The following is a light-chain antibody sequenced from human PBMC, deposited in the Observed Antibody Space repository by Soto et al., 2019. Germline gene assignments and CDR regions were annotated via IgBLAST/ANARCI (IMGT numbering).Light chain of an antibody. Sequence: EIVLTQSPGNLFLSPGERATLSCRASQSVSSSYLAWYQQKTGQAPRLFIFGASSRATGRPARFFGSSSCADFTLTISRLEPEDFAVYYGQQYGSSPLFTFGHGTKVDIK. V-gene: IGKV3-20*01. CDR3: QQYGSSPLFT. CDR1: QSVSSSY. CDR2: GAS. J-gene: IGKJ3*01.